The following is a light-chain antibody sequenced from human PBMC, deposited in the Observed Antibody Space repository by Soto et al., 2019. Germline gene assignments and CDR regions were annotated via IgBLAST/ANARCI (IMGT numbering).Light chain of an antibody. CDR1: QSISSW. V-gene: IGKV1-5*01. CDR2: DAS. CDR3: QQYNSYSRT. J-gene: IGKJ1*01. Sequence: DIQMTQSPSTLSASVGDRVTITCRASQSISSWLAWYQQKRGKAPKLXIYDASSLESGVPSRFSGSGSGTEFTLTISSLQPDDVATYYCQQYNSYSRTFGQGTKVDIK.